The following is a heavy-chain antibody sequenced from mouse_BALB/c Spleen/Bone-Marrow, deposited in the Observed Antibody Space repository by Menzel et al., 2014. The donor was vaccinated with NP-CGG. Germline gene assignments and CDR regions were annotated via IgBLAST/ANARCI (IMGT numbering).Heavy chain of an antibody. V-gene: IGHV5-17*02. J-gene: IGHJ2*01. CDR3: GRGDY. CDR1: GFTFSRFG. Sequence: DVKLVESGGGLVQPGGSRKLSCAASGFTFSRFGMHWVRQAPEKGLERVAFISSGSSSIYYTDTVKGRFTISRDNPKNTLFLQMTSLRSEDTAMYYCGRGDYWGQGTTLTVSS. CDR2: ISSGSSSI.